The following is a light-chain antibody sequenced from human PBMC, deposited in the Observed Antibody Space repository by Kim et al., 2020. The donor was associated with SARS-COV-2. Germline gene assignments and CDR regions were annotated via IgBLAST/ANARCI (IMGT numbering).Light chain of an antibody. V-gene: IGKV1-39*01. CDR3: QQSYITPFT. CDR2: AAS. J-gene: IGKJ3*01. Sequence: DIQMTQPPSSLSASVGDRVTITCRTTQSISSHLNWYQQKPGRAPNLLISAASTLQGGVPSRFSGSGSETDFTLTISSLQPEDFATYFCQQSYITPFTFGPGTKVDIK. CDR1: QSISSH.